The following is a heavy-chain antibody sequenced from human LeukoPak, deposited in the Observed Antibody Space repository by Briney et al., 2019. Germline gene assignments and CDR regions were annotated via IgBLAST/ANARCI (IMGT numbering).Heavy chain of an antibody. D-gene: IGHD6-6*01. V-gene: IGHV4-59*01. Sequence: TSETLSLTCTVSGGSISSYYWSWIRQPPGKGLEWIGYIYYSGSTNYNPSLKSRVTISVDTSKNQFSLKLSSVTAADTAVYYCASGGGSSDAFDIWGQGTMVTVSS. J-gene: IGHJ3*02. CDR2: IYYSGST. CDR3: ASGGGSSDAFDI. CDR1: GGSISSYY.